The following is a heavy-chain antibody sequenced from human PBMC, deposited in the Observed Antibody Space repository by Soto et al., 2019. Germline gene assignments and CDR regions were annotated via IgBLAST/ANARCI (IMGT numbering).Heavy chain of an antibody. CDR1: GFPFTRYI. Sequence: PGGSLRLSCAASGFPFTRYIMNWVRQSPGKGLEWVSSISSTTNYIYYGDSMKGRFTISRDNAKNSLYLEMNSLRAEDTAVYYCARESEDLTSNFDYWGQGTLVTVSS. V-gene: IGHV3-21*06. J-gene: IGHJ4*02. CDR3: ARESEDLTSNFDY. CDR2: ISSTTNYI.